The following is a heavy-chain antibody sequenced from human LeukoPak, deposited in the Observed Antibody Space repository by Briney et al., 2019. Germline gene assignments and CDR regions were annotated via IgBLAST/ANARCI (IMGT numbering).Heavy chain of an antibody. CDR1: GGSISSGTYY. CDR2: IYYSGST. D-gene: IGHD1-1*01. J-gene: IGHJ6*02. Sequence: SQTLSLTCTVSGGSISSGTYYWTWIRQHPGKGLEWIGYIYYSGSTDYNPSLKSRLTISVDTSKNQFSLKLSSVTAADTAVYYWARGAGSEYYYYGMDVWGQGTTVTVSS. V-gene: IGHV4-31*03. CDR3: ARGAGSEYYYYGMDV.